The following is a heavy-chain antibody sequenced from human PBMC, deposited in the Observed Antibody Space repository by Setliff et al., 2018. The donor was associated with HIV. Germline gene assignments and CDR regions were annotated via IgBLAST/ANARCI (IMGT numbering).Heavy chain of an antibody. CDR1: GFTFSTYA. J-gene: IGHJ4*02. CDR2: ISVSGGRT. Sequence: GESLKISCAASGFTFSTYAMSWFRQAPGKGLEWVSSISVSGGRTNHADSAQGRFTISRDNSKNTLYVQMNSLRDEDTAVYYCARADYGDFVEYWGRGTLVTVPQ. V-gene: IGHV3-23*01. CDR3: ARADYGDFVEY. D-gene: IGHD4-17*01.